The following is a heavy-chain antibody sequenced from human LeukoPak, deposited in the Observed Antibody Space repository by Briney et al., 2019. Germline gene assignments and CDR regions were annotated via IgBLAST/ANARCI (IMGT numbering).Heavy chain of an antibody. Sequence: ASVKVSCKVSGYTLTELSMNWVRQAPGKGHERMGGFDPEAGETTYAQKFQGRVIMTEDTSTDTAYMELSSLRSEDTAVYYCAAAPYSSSSPSYYYYYMDVWGKGTTVTVSS. CDR2: FDPEAGET. D-gene: IGHD6-6*01. V-gene: IGHV1-24*01. CDR3: AAAPYSSSSPSYYYYYMDV. J-gene: IGHJ6*03. CDR1: GYTLTELS.